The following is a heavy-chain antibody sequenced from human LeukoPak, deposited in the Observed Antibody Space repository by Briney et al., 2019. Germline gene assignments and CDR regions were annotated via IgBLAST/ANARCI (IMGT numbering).Heavy chain of an antibody. J-gene: IGHJ3*02. V-gene: IGHV3-30*02. CDR2: LRYDGTDE. D-gene: IGHD3-22*01. CDR1: GFSFSFYG. Sequence: GGSLRLSCGASGFSFSFYGMHWVRQAPGKGLEWVAFLRYDGTDEDYGDSVKGRFSVSRDNSKNTLYLQMNSLRAEDTAVYYCTRVITMIVVADAFDIWGQGTMVTVSS. CDR3: TRVITMIVVADAFDI.